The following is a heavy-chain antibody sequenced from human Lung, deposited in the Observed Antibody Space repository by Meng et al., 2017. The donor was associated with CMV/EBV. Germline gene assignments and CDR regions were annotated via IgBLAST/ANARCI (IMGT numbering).Heavy chain of an antibody. Sequence: QVQLQESGPGLVKPSETLSLTCTVSGGSISSYFLSWIRQPAGKGLEWIGRIYTTGSTNYNPSLKSRITLSLDTSKNQFSLELSSVTAADTAVYYCATTDWGFSRWYFDLWGRGTLVNVSS. V-gene: IGHV4-4*07. D-gene: IGHD3-16*01. J-gene: IGHJ2*01. CDR1: GGSISSYF. CDR2: IYTTGST. CDR3: ATTDWGFSRWYFDL.